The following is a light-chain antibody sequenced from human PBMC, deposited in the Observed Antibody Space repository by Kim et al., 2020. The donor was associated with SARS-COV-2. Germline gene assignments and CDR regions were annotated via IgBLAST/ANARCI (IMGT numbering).Light chain of an antibody. CDR1: QSISSSF. CDR3: QKYGLSPTWA. V-gene: IGKV3-20*01. CDR2: GAS. J-gene: IGKJ1*01. Sequence: IVMTQSPDTLSLSPGQRATLSCRASQSISSSFLAWYQQKPGQAPRLLIYGASSRAAGIPDRFSGSGSGTDFTLTISRLEPEDFAVYYCQKYGLSPTWAFGQGTKVDIK.